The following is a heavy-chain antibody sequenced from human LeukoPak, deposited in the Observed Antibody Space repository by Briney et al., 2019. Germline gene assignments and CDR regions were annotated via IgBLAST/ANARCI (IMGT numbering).Heavy chain of an antibody. V-gene: IGHV3-23*01. CDR2: ISGSGGTT. Sequence: PGGSLRLSCAASGFTFSSYAMSWVRQAPGKGLEWVSGISGSGGTTYFADSVKGRFTISRDNSKNTLYLQMNSLRAEDTAVYYCAISAHAYCGGDCYSNYWGQGTLVTVSS. CDR3: AISAHAYCGGDCYSNY. D-gene: IGHD2-21*02. J-gene: IGHJ4*02. CDR1: GFTFSSYA.